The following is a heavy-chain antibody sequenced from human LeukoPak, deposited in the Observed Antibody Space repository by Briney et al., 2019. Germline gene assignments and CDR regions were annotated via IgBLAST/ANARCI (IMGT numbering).Heavy chain of an antibody. J-gene: IGHJ4*02. V-gene: IGHV1-18*01. CDR3: AREPIAAAGSIDY. CDR2: ISAHNGNT. Sequence: ASVKVSCKASGYTFNRYGISWARQAPGQGLEWMGWISAHNGNTNYAPKLQGRATMTTDTSTSTAYMELRSLTSDDTAVYYCAREPIAAAGSIDYWGQGTLVTVSS. CDR1: GYTFNRYG. D-gene: IGHD6-13*01.